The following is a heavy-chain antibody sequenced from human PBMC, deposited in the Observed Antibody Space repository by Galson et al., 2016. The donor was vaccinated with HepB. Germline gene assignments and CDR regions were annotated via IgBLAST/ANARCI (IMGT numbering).Heavy chain of an antibody. V-gene: IGHV3-48*02. J-gene: IGHJ4*01. CDR3: ARKSTFGPFDY. Sequence: SVKGRFTISRGNAKNSLYLQMDSLRDDDTAVYYCARKSTFGPFDYWGHGTLVSVSS. D-gene: IGHD2/OR15-2a*01.